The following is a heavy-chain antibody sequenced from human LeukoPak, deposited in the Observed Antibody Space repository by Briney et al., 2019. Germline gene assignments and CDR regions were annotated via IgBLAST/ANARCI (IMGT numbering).Heavy chain of an antibody. CDR3: ARADIVVAPAAIISAEPAAFDI. V-gene: IGHV1-69*02. CDR1: GGTFSSYT. D-gene: IGHD2-2*01. CDR2: IIPILGIA. J-gene: IGHJ3*02. Sequence: ASVKVSCKASGGTFSSYTISWVRQAPGQGLEWMGRIIPILGIANYAQKFQGRVTITADKSTSTAYMELSSLRSEDTAVYYCARADIVVAPAAIISAEPAAFDIWGQGTMVTVSS.